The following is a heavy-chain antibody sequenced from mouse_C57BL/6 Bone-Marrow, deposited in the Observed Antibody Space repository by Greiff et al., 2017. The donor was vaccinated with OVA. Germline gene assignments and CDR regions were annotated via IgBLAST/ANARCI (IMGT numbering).Heavy chain of an antibody. CDR3: TRRLGRGYFDY. CDR1: GFNIKDDY. Sequence: VQLQQSGAELVRPGASVKLSCTASGFNIKDDYMHWVKQRPEQGLEWIGWIDPENGDTEYASKFQGKATITADTSSTTAYLQLSSLTSEDTACYYCTRRLGRGYFDYWGQGTTLTVSS. D-gene: IGHD4-1*01. V-gene: IGHV14-4*01. J-gene: IGHJ2*01. CDR2: IDPENGDT.